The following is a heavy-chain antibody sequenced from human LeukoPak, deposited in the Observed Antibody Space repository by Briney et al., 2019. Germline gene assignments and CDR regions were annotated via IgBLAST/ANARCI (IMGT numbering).Heavy chain of an antibody. V-gene: IGHV1-24*01. CDR1: GYTLTYLS. D-gene: IGHD3-9*01. J-gene: IGHJ4*02. Sequence: GASVKVSCKVSGYTLTYLSMHWVRQAPGKGLEWMGGFDPEKAATVYAQKFQGRVTMTEDTSTDTTYMELSSLRSDDTAVYYCARGGPVDDWGYFDSWGQGTQVSVSS. CDR2: FDPEKAAT. CDR3: ARGGPVDDWGYFDS.